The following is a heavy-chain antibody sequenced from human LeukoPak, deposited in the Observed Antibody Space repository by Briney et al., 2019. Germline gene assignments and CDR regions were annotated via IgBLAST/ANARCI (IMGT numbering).Heavy chain of an antibody. CDR1: GYTFTDYY. D-gene: IGHD2-2*01. V-gene: IGHV1-2*02. J-gene: IGHJ3*02. Sequence: ASVKVSCKASGYTFTDYYMHWVRQAPGQGLEWMGWINPNSGGTNYAQKFQGRVTMTRDTSISTAYMEMSRLRSDDTAVYYCATPDIVVLLAATEDAFDIWGQGTMVTVSS. CDR3: ATPDIVVLLAATEDAFDI. CDR2: INPNSGGT.